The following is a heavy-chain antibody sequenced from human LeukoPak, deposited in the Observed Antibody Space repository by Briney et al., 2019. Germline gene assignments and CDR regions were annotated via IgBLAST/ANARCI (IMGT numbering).Heavy chain of an antibody. CDR3: ARDRVIVYYDNSGYSSFDY. J-gene: IGHJ4*02. CDR2: ISSSSSYI. V-gene: IGHV3-21*04. Sequence: GGSLRLSCAASGFTFSSYSMNWVRQAPGKGLEWVSSISSSSSYIYYADSVKGRFTISRDNAKNSLYLQMNSLKSEDTAIYYCARDRVIVYYDNSGYSSFDYWGQGTLVTVSS. CDR1: GFTFSSYS. D-gene: IGHD3-22*01.